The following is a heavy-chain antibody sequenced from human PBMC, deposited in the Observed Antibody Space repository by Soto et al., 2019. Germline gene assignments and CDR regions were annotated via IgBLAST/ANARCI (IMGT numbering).Heavy chain of an antibody. D-gene: IGHD3-9*01. CDR3: ARRNPYYDILTGDYYGMDV. Sequence: ASVKVSCKASGYTFTSYGISWVRQAPGQGLEWMGWISAYNGNTNYAQKLQGRVTMTTDTSTSTAYMELRSLRSDDTAVYYCARRNPYYDILTGDYYGMDVWGQGTTVTVSS. CDR2: ISAYNGNT. CDR1: GYTFTSYG. J-gene: IGHJ6*02. V-gene: IGHV1-18*01.